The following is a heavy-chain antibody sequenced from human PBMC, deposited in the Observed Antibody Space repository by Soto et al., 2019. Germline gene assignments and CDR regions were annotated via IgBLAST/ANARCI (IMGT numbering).Heavy chain of an antibody. J-gene: IGHJ6*02. CDR3: AKHRAISGPTGGYGMDV. CDR1: GASISDYY. D-gene: IGHD1-20*01. V-gene: IGHV4-59*08. CDR2: IYYSGST. Sequence: SETPSLTCTVSGASISDYYRSWIRQPPGQGLEWIGYIYYSGSTNCNSSLKSRVTISIDTSKNQFSLQVSSVNAADTAVYYCAKHRAISGPTGGYGMDVWGQGTTVT.